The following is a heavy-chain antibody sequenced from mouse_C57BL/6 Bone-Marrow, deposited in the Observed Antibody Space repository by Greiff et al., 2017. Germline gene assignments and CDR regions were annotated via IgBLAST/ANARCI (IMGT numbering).Heavy chain of an antibody. D-gene: IGHD2-1*01. CDR3: ARGGNYGGYYFDY. J-gene: IGHJ2*01. CDR1: GYTFTTYP. Sequence: VKLVESGAELVKPGASVKMSCKASGYTFTTYPIEWMKQNHVKSLEWIGNFHPYNDDTKYNEKFKGKATLTVEKSSSTVYLELSRLTSDDSAVYYCARGGNYGGYYFDYWGQGTTLTVSS. V-gene: IGHV1-47*01. CDR2: FHPYNDDT.